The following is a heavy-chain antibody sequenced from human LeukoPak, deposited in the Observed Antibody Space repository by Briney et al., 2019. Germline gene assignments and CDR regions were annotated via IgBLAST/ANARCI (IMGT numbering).Heavy chain of an antibody. J-gene: IGHJ4*02. Sequence: ASVKVSCKASGYTFTSYAMHWVRQAPGQRLEWMGWINAGNGNTKYSQKFQGRVTITRDTSASTAYMELSSLRSEDTAVYYCARDLYCSSTSSYAKFDYWGQGTLVTVSS. CDR1: GYTFTSYA. V-gene: IGHV1-3*01. D-gene: IGHD2-2*01. CDR3: ARDLYCSSTSSYAKFDY. CDR2: INAGNGNT.